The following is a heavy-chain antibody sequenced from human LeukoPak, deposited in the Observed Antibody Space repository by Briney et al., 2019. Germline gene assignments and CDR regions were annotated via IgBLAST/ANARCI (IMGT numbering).Heavy chain of an antibody. V-gene: IGHV3-21*01. CDR2: ISSSSSNI. Sequence: GGSLRLSCAASGFTFSSYNMNWVRQAPRKGLEWVSSISSSSSNIYYADSAKGRFTISRTNAKNSLYLQMNSLRAEDTAVYYCARGVEQRGSWYVGYYYYMDVWGKGTTVTVSS. CDR1: GFTFSSYN. CDR3: ARGVEQRGSWYVGYYYYMDV. D-gene: IGHD6-13*01. J-gene: IGHJ6*03.